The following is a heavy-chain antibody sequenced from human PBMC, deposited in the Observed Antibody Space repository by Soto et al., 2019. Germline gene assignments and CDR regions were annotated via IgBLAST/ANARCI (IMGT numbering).Heavy chain of an antibody. CDR1: GGSISSYY. J-gene: IGHJ6*02. CDR3: ARGGPYYDFWSGSRNYYYGMDV. CDR2: IYTSGST. V-gene: IGHV4-4*07. Sequence: PSETLSLTCTVSGGSISSYYWSWIRQPAGKGLEWIGRIYTSGSTNYNPSLKSRVTMSVDTSKNQFSLKLSSVTAADTAVYYCARGGPYYDFWSGSRNYYYGMDVWGQGTTVTVSS. D-gene: IGHD3-3*01.